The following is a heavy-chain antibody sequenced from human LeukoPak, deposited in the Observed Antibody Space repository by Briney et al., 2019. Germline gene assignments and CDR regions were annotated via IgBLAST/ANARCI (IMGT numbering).Heavy chain of an antibody. V-gene: IGHV1-18*01. CDR1: GYTFTSYG. D-gene: IGHD3-3*01. CDR2: ISAYNGDT. CDR3: ARDDFWSGYPPFDY. J-gene: IGHJ4*02. Sequence: ASVKVSCKASGYTFTSYGISWVRQAPGQGLEWMGWISAYNGDTEYAQKLQGRVTMTTDTSTSIAYMELRSLRSDDTAVYYCARDDFWSGYPPFDYWGQGALVTVSS.